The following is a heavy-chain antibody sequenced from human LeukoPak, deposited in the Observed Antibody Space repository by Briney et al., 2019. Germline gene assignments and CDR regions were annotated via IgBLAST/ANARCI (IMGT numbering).Heavy chain of an antibody. Sequence: GGSLRLSCAASGFTFSSYAMHWVRQAPGKGLEWVAVISYDGSNKYYADSVKGRFTISRDNAKNSLYFQMNSLRDDDTAVYYCASGGYNWNRLDYWGQGILVAVSS. CDR1: GFTFSSYA. V-gene: IGHV3-30-3*01. J-gene: IGHJ4*02. CDR2: ISYDGSNK. D-gene: IGHD1-20*01. CDR3: ASGGYNWNRLDY.